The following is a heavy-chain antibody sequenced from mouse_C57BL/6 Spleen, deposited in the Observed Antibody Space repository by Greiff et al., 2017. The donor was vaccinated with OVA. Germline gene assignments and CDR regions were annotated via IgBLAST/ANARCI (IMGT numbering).Heavy chain of an antibody. CDR2: ISGGGGNT. Sequence: EVQGVESGGGLVKPGGSLKLSCAASGFTFSSYTMSWVRQTPEKRLEWVATISGGGGNTYYPDSVKGRFTISRDNAKNTLYLQMSSLRSEDTALYYCARHPHYYGSSSYYCDYWGQGTTLTVSS. D-gene: IGHD1-1*01. CDR1: GFTFSSYT. V-gene: IGHV5-9*01. CDR3: ARHPHYYGSSSYYCDY. J-gene: IGHJ2*01.